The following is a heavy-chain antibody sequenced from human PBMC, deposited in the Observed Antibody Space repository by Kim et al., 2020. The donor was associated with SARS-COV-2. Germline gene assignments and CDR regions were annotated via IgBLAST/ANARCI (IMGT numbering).Heavy chain of an antibody. CDR2: RKK. Sequence: RKKCYAYSVKGRFTLSRDNSKNTLYLQMNSLRAEDTAVYYCAKVLRIAGYWGQGTLVTLSS. J-gene: IGHJ4*02. D-gene: IGHD6-13*01. V-gene: IGHV3-30*07. CDR3: AKVLRIAGY.